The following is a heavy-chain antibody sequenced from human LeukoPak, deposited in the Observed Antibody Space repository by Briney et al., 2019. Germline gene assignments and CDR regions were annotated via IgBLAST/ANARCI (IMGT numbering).Heavy chain of an antibody. CDR3: ARDSSGWYEGCWFDP. CDR1: GYTFTGYC. D-gene: IGHD6-19*01. Sequence: ASVKISCKASGYTFTGYCMHWVRQAPGQGLEWMGWINPKSGGTNYAQKFQGRVTMTRDTSISTTYMELSRLRSDDTAVYYCARDSSGWYEGCWFDPWGQGTLVTVSS. CDR2: INPKSGGT. V-gene: IGHV1-2*02. J-gene: IGHJ5*02.